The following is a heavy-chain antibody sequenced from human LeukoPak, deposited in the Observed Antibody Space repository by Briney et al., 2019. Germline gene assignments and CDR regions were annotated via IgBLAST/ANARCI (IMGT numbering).Heavy chain of an antibody. CDR1: GFTFGDYA. Sequence: GRSLRLSCTASGFTFGDYAMSWFRQAPGKGLEWVGFIRSKAYGGTTEYAASVKGKFTISRDDSKSIAYLQMNSLKTEDTAVYYCTRAYTQLGFDPWGQGTLVTVSS. V-gene: IGHV3-49*03. CDR3: TRAYTQLGFDP. D-gene: IGHD2-2*01. J-gene: IGHJ5*02. CDR2: IRSKAYGGTT.